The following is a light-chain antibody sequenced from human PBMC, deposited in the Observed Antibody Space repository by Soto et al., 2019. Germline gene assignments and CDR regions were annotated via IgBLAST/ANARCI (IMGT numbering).Light chain of an antibody. Sequence: QSALTQPASVSGSPGQSITISCTGTSSDVGGYNYVSWYQQHPGKAPKVMIYEVSNRPSGVSNRFSGSKSGNTASLTISGLPAEDEADYYCCSYTSSTTLVFGGGTKVTVL. J-gene: IGLJ3*02. V-gene: IGLV2-14*01. CDR2: EVS. CDR1: SSDVGGYNY. CDR3: CSYTSSTTLV.